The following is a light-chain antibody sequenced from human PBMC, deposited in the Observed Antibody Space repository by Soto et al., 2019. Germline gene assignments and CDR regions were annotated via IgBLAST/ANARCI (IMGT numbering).Light chain of an antibody. CDR2: ATS. V-gene: IGKV3-20*01. CDR1: QSVPSSF. J-gene: IGKJ1*01. Sequence: EIVLTQSPGTLSLSPGERATLSCRASQSVPSSFLARYQQKPGQAPRLLIYATSSRATGIPDRFSGSGSGTDFTLTISRLEPEDFAVYYCQQYAVSHRTFGQGTKVEI. CDR3: QQYAVSHRT.